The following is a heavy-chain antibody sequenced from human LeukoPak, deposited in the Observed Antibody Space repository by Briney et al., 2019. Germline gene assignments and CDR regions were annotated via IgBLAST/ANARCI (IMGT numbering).Heavy chain of an antibody. Sequence: ASVKVSCKASGGTFSSYAISWVRQAPGQGLEWMGRIIPILGIANYAQKFQGRVTITADKSTSTAYMELSSLRSEDTAVYYCARARDSSWLYYFDYWGQGTLVTVSS. J-gene: IGHJ4*02. CDR2: IIPILGIA. V-gene: IGHV1-69*04. CDR3: ARARDSSWLYYFDY. D-gene: IGHD6-13*01. CDR1: GGTFSSYA.